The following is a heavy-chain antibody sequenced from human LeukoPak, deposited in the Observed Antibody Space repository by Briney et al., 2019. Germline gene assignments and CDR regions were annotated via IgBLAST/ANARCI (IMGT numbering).Heavy chain of an antibody. CDR3: ARDPYSSSWYPYYMDV. CDR2: INWNGGST. V-gene: IGHV3-20*04. Sequence: PGGSLRLSCAASGFTFDDYGMSWVRQAPGKGLEWVSGINWNGGSTGYADSVKGRFTISRDNAKNSLYLQMNSLRAEDTALYYCARDPYSSSWYPYYMDVWGKGTTVTVSS. D-gene: IGHD6-13*01. CDR1: GFTFDDYG. J-gene: IGHJ6*03.